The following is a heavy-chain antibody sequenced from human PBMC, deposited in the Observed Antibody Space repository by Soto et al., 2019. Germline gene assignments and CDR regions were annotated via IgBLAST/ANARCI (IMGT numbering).Heavy chain of an antibody. CDR1: GYTFTSYA. CDR2: INAGNGNT. V-gene: IGHV1-3*01. CDR3: ARILGYCSGGSCDY. D-gene: IGHD2-15*01. J-gene: IGHJ4*02. Sequence: ASVKVSCKASGYTFTSYAMHWVRQAPGQRLEWMGWINAGNGNTKYSQKFQGRVTITRDTSASTVYMELSSLRSEDTAVHYCARILGYCSGGSCDYWGQGTLVTVSS.